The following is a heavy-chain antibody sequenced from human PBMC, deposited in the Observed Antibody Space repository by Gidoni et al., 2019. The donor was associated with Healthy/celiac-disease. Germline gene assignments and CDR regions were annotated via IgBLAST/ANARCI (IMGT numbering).Heavy chain of an antibody. CDR3: ARDQVAATTTTQGGLYYYGMDV. CDR1: GGTFSSYA. V-gene: IGHV1-69*06. CDR2: IIPIFGTA. Sequence: QVQLVQSGAEVKKPGSSVKVSCKASGGTFSSYAISWVRQAPGQGLEWMGGIIPIFGTANYAQKFQGRVTITADKSTSTAYMELSSLRSEDTAVYYCARDQVAATTTTQGGLYYYGMDVWGQGTTVTVSS. D-gene: IGHD2-15*01. J-gene: IGHJ6*02.